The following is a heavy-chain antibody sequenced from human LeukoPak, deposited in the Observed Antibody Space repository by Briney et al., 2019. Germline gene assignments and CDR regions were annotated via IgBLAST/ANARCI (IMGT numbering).Heavy chain of an antibody. Sequence: SVKVSCKASGGTFSSYAISWVRQAPGQGLEWMGGIIPIFGTANYAQKFQGRVTITADESTSTAYMELSSLRSEDTAVYYCARDYDSSGYFDYWGQGTLVTVPS. CDR3: ARDYDSSGYFDY. D-gene: IGHD3-22*01. V-gene: IGHV1-69*13. J-gene: IGHJ4*02. CDR2: IIPIFGTA. CDR1: GGTFSSYA.